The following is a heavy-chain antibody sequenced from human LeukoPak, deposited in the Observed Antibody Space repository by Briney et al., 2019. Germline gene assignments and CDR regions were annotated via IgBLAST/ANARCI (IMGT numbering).Heavy chain of an antibody. CDR2: IKQDGREK. CDR3: AREAYEEIWFGEFHFDY. D-gene: IGHD3-10*01. CDR1: GFTFSRYW. V-gene: IGHV3-7*03. J-gene: IGHJ4*02. Sequence: GGSLRLSCAASGFTFSRYWMSWVRQAPGKGLEWVAKIKQDGREKHYVDSVKGRFTISRDNAKNSLYLQMNNLRAEDTAVYYCAREAYEEIWFGEFHFDYWGQGTLVTVSS.